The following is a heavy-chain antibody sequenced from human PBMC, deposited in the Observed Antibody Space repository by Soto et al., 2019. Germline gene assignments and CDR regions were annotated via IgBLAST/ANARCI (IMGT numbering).Heavy chain of an antibody. CDR3: ARGVSEQLVPFDY. Sequence: RASVKVSCKASGYTFTSYAMHWVRQAPGQRLEWMGWINAGNGNTKYSQKFQGRVTITRDTSASTAYMELSSLRSEDTAVYYCARGVSEQLVPFDYWGQGTLVTVSS. V-gene: IGHV1-3*01. CDR1: GYTFTSYA. CDR2: INAGNGNT. D-gene: IGHD6-6*01. J-gene: IGHJ4*02.